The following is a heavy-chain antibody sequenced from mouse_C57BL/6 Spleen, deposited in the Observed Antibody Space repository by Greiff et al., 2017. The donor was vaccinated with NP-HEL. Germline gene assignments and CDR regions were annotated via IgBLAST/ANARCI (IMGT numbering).Heavy chain of an antibody. CDR2: IYPGDGDT. Sequence: VQLQQSGAELVKPGASVKISCKASGYAFSSYWMNWVKQRPGKGLEWIGQIYPGDGDTNYNGKLKGKATLTADKSSSTAYMQLSSLTSEDSAVYFCARGYGYDRVYFDYWGQGTTLTVSS. D-gene: IGHD2-2*01. CDR1: GYAFSSYW. CDR3: ARGYGYDRVYFDY. J-gene: IGHJ2*01. V-gene: IGHV1-80*01.